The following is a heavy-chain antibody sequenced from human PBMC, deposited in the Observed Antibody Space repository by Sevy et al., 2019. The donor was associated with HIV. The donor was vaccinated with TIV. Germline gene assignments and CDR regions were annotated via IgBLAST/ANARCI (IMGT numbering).Heavy chain of an antibody. CDR1: GFTLGSYT. J-gene: IGHJ4*02. CDR2: ISATGGST. V-gene: IGHV3-23*01. Sequence: GGSLRLSCAASGFTLGSYTMNWVRQAPGEGLEWVASISATGGSTYYADSVKGRFTISRDVSKGLLYLQMNSLTAEDMAIFYCAKTLQKLPFHPHYFDYWGQGTLVTVSS. CDR3: AKTLQKLPFHPHYFDY. D-gene: IGHD2-21*02.